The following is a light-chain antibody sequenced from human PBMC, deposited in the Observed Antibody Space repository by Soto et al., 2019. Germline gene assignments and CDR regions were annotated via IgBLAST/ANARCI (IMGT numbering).Light chain of an antibody. J-gene: IGKJ4*01. Sequence: EIVLTQSPATLSLSPGERATLSCRASQSVSSYLAWYPQKPGQAPRLLIYDASNRATGIPARFSGSGSGTDFTLPISSLEPEDFAVYYCQQRSNWPKLTFGGGTKVEIK. V-gene: IGKV3-11*01. CDR3: QQRSNWPKLT. CDR2: DAS. CDR1: QSVSSY.